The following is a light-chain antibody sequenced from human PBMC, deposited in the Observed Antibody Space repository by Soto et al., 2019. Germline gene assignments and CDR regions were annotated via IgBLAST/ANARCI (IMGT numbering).Light chain of an antibody. J-gene: IGLJ1*01. CDR3: SSYATGFKGV. CDR2: EVN. Sequence: QSALTQPPSASGSPGXXXTXXXTGTSSDVGGYNYVSWYQQHPGKAPKVIIYEVNKRPSGVPDRFSGSKSGNTASLTVSVLQAEDEADYYCSSYATGFKGVFGTGTKLTVL. CDR1: SSDVGGYNY. V-gene: IGLV2-8*01.